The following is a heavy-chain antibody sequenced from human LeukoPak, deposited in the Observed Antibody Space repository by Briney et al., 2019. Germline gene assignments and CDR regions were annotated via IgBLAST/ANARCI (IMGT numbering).Heavy chain of an antibody. D-gene: IGHD3-22*01. CDR3: ARGVMYYDSSGYLFDY. Sequence: GESLKISCAASGFTFSSYGMHWVRQAPGKGLEWGAIIWYDGSNKYYADSVKGRFTISRDSSKNTLYLQMNSLRAEDTAVYYCARGVMYYDSSGYLFDYWGQGILVTVSS. CDR1: GFTFSSYG. V-gene: IGHV3-33*01. J-gene: IGHJ4*02. CDR2: IWYDGSNK.